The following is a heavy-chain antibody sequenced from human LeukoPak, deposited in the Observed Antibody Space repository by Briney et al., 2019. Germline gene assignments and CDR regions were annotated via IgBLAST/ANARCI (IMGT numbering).Heavy chain of an antibody. J-gene: IGHJ4*02. V-gene: IGHV4-34*01. CDR2: INHSGST. CDR1: GGSFSGYY. Sequence: PSETLSLTCAVYGGSFSGYYWSWIRQPPGKGLEWIGEINHSGSTNYNPSLKSRVTISVDTSRNQFSLKLSSVTAADTAVYYCARSWYSYGYYYDYWGQGTLVTVSS. D-gene: IGHD5-18*01. CDR3: ARSWYSYGYYYDY.